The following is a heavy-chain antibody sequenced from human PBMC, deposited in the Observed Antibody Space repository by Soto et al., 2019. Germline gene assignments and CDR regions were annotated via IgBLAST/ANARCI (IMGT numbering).Heavy chain of an antibody. J-gene: IGHJ5*02. Sequence: SETLSLTCTVSGSSINSYGHFWSWVRQFPGKGVEWIGNIYANGSTYYLPSLKSRLTMSVETSKRQFSLKLKSVTSADTAVYFCSRGSDSTGYWLGPWGRGTPVTVSS. D-gene: IGHD2-8*02. CDR2: IYANGST. V-gene: IGHV4-31*03. CDR1: GSSINSYGHF. CDR3: SRGSDSTGYWLGP.